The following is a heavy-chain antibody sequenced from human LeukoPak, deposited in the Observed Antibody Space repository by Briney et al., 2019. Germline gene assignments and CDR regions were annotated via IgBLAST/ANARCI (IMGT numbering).Heavy chain of an antibody. D-gene: IGHD3-10*01. Sequence: AGGSLTLSCAASGFTFSKARMIWVRQAPGKGLVWVSGIISDGSSTRYEDYVKGRLTMSRDNAKNTLYLEMNSMRAEDTAVYYCARAYYYGSDNWFDAWGQGTLVTV. CDR3: ARAYYYGSDNWFDA. J-gene: IGHJ5*02. V-gene: IGHV3-74*01. CDR2: IISDGSST. CDR1: GFTFSKAR.